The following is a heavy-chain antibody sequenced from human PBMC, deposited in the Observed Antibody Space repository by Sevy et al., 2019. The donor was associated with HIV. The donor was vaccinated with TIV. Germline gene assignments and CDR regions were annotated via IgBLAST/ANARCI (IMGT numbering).Heavy chain of an antibody. CDR3: ATTKDYYDSSGYPFDY. V-gene: IGHV1-24*01. D-gene: IGHD3-22*01. CDR1: GYTHTELS. Sequence: ASVKVSCKVSGYTHTELSVHWVRRAPGKGLEWMATFDPEDDEKIYAQKFQGRVTMTEDTSTDTAYMELSSLRSEDTAVYYCATTKDYYDSSGYPFDYWGQGTLVTVSS. J-gene: IGHJ4*02. CDR2: FDPEDDEK.